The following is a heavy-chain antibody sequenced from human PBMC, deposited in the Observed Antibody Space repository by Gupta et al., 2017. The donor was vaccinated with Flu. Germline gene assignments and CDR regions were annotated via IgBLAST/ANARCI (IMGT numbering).Heavy chain of an antibody. CDR1: GFTFSGSA. Sequence: EVQLVESGGGLVQPGGSLKLSCAASGFTFSGSAMHWVRQASGKGLEWVGRIRSKANSYATAYAASVKGRFTISRDDSKNTAYLQMNSLKTEDTAVYYCTRGSSPTAGGGYWGQGTLVTVSS. D-gene: IGHD2-21*02. CDR2: IRSKANSYAT. V-gene: IGHV3-73*02. J-gene: IGHJ4*02. CDR3: TRGSSPTAGGGY.